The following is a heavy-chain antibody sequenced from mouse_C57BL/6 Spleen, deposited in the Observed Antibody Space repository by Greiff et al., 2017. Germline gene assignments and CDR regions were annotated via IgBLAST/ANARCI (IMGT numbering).Heavy chain of an antibody. CDR1: GYTFTSYG. CDR3: AREVDNYGYDQGAWFAY. D-gene: IGHD2-2*01. Sequence: QVQLQQSGAELARPGASVKLSCKASGYTFTSYGISWVKQRTGQGLEWIGEIYPRSGNTYYNEKFKGKATLTADKSSSTAYMELRSLTSEDSAVYFCAREVDNYGYDQGAWFAYWGQGTLVTVSA. J-gene: IGHJ3*01. CDR2: IYPRSGNT. V-gene: IGHV1-81*01.